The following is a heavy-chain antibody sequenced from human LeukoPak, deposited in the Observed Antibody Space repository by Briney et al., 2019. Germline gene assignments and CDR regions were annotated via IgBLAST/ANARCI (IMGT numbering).Heavy chain of an antibody. CDR2: ISWNSGSI. CDR3: AKDTTRYYGMDV. CDR1: GFTFDDYA. V-gene: IGHV3-9*01. J-gene: IGHJ6*02. Sequence: PGRSLRLSCAASGFTFDDYAMHWVRQAPGKGLEWVSGISWNSGSIGYADSVKGRFTISRDNAKSSLYLQMNSLRVEDTALYYCAKDTTRYYGMDVWGQGTTVTVSS.